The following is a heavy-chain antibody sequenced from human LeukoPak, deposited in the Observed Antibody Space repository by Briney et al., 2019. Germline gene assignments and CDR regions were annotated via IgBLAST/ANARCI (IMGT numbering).Heavy chain of an antibody. D-gene: IGHD6-13*01. J-gene: IGHJ4*02. V-gene: IGHV1-46*01. CDR2: INPSGGST. CDR1: GYTFTSYY. CDR3: ARDSGMKQQLDYFDY. Sequence: GASVKVSCKASGYTFTSYYMHWVRQAPGQGLEWMGIINPSGGSTSYTQKFQGRVAMTRDTSTSTVYMELSSLRSEDTAVYYCARDSGMKQQLDYFDYWGQGTPVTVSS.